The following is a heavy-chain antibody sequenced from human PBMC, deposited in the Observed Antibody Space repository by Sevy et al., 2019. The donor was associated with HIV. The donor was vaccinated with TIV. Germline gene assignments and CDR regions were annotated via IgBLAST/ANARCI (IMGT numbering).Heavy chain of an antibody. CDR3: AKEPDCSSTSCPISHGMDV. J-gene: IGHJ6*02. Sequence: GGSLRLSCAASGFTFSSYAMSWVRQAPGKGLEWVSAISGSGGSTYYADSVKGRFTISRDNSKNTLYLQMNSLRAEDRAVYYCAKEPDCSSTSCPISHGMDVWGQGTTVTVSS. V-gene: IGHV3-23*01. D-gene: IGHD2-2*01. CDR2: ISGSGGST. CDR1: GFTFSSYA.